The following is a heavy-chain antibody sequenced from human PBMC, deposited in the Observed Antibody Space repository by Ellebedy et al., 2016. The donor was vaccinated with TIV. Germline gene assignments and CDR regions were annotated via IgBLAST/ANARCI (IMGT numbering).Heavy chain of an antibody. CDR1: GFGFSSFS. Sequence: GGSLRLSCAASGFGFSSFSMSWVRQAPGEGLEWVANIRQDGSEKFYVDSVKGRFTISRDNAKKSLYLQMNSLRVEDTAVYYCARRASYGDYAVQVNPWFDPWGQGTLVTVSS. J-gene: IGHJ5*02. CDR2: IRQDGSEK. D-gene: IGHD4-17*01. CDR3: ARRASYGDYAVQVNPWFDP. V-gene: IGHV3-7*01.